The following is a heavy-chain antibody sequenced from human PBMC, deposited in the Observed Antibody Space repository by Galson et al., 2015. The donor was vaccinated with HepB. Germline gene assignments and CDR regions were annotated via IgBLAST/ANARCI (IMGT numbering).Heavy chain of an antibody. Sequence: SLRLSCAASQFTFITYAMHWVRQAPGKGLEWVAVISYDGNSKSYAHSVEGRFTISRDNSKNKLYLQMNSLRAEDTALYYCARDSQGDPFDYWGQGTLVIVSS. CDR2: ISYDGNSK. J-gene: IGHJ4*02. CDR1: QFTFITYA. CDR3: ARDSQGDPFDY. V-gene: IGHV3-30*04. D-gene: IGHD3-16*01.